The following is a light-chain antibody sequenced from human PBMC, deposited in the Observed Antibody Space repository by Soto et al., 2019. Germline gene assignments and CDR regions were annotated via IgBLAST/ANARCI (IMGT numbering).Light chain of an antibody. Sequence: SYELTQPPSVSVAPGQTARITCGGDNIGGKSVHWYQQKPAQAPVLVVFDDSDRPSGIPERFSGSNSGNTASLTISRVEAGDEADYYCQVWDSTSDHPGVFGTGTKVTVL. CDR2: DDS. CDR3: QVWDSTSDHPGV. V-gene: IGLV3-21*02. CDR1: NIGGKS. J-gene: IGLJ1*01.